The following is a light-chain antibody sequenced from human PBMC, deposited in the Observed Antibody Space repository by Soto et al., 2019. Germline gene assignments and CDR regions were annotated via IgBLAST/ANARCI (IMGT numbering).Light chain of an antibody. CDR1: QTISSW. V-gene: IGKV1-5*03. Sequence: MTQCAPSRSGNVEDSVTIACRASQTISSWLAWYQQKPGKAPKLLIYKASTLKSGVPSRFSGSGSGTEFTLTISSLQPDEFATYYCQHHNSYSRTVGQGTQVDIK. CDR3: QHHNSYSRT. CDR2: KAS. J-gene: IGKJ1*01.